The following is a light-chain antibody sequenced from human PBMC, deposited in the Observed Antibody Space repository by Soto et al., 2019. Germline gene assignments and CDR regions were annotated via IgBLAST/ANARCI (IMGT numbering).Light chain of an antibody. V-gene: IGKV1-39*01. CDR3: QRTYISPRT. CDR2: TAS. J-gene: IGKJ2*01. Sequence: DIQMTQSPSSLSASVGDRVTITCRASQSISSYLNWYQQKPGKAPKLLIYTASSLQSGVTSRFSGSGSGTDFTLTISSLQPEDFATYYCQRTYISPRTFGQGTKLEIK. CDR1: QSISSY.